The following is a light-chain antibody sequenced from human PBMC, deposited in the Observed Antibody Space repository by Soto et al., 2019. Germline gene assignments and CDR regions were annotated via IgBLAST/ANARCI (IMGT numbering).Light chain of an antibody. CDR2: AAS. Sequence: DIQMTQSPSSLSASVGDRVTITCRASQSISSHLNWYQQKSGKAPKLLISAASSLQRGVPSGFSGSGSGTDFTLTITSLPTEDFATYYCQQSYSRPYTFGQGIKLEIK. CDR1: QSISSH. J-gene: IGKJ2*01. V-gene: IGKV1-39*01. CDR3: QQSYSRPYT.